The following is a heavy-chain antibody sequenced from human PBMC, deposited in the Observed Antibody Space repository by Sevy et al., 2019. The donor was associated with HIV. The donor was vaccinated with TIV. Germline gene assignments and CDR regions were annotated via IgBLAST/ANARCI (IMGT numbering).Heavy chain of an antibody. V-gene: IGHV3-33*01. D-gene: IGHD2-21*02. CDR2: IFSDGTTK. CDR1: GFTFSNFD. Sequence: GGSLRLSCAASGFTFSNFDMHWVRQAAGKGLEWVAAIFSDGTTKYYGHSVKGRFTISRDNSKNTLYLQMSRLTGEDTAVYYCSRESGSDWYVDHWGQGTLVTVSS. CDR3: SRESGSDWYVDH. J-gene: IGHJ4*02.